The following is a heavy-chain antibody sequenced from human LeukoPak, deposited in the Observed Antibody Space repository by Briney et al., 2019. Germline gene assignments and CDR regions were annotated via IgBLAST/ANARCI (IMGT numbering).Heavy chain of an antibody. D-gene: IGHD1-26*01. J-gene: IGHJ3*01. CDR2: IRPSNGNR. V-gene: IGHV1-18*01. CDR1: GYDFSTYG. Sequence: ASVKVSCRTSGYDFSTYGITWVRQAPGQGLEYMGWIRPSNGNRNYAQKVQDRVTLTTDTSTSTVYMELRSLRSDDTAVYYCARDQGTYSTGTDAFDVWGQGTLVTVSS. CDR3: ARDQGTYSTGTDAFDV.